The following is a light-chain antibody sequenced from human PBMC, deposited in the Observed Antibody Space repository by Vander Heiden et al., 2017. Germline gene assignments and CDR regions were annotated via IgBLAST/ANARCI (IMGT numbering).Light chain of an antibody. V-gene: IGLV1-47*02. CDR3: AAWDDSLSVV. CDR1: SSNIGSNY. CDR2: SNN. J-gene: IGLJ2*01. Sequence: QSVLTQPPSASGTPGQRVTISWSGSSSNIGSNYVYWYQQLPGTAPKLVIYSNNQRPSGVPDRFSGSKSGTSASLAVSGLRSEDEADYYCAAWDDSLSVVFGGGTKLTVL.